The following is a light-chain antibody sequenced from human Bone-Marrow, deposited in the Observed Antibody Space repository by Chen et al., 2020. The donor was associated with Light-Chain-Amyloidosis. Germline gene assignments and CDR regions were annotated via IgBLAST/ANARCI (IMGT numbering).Light chain of an antibody. CDR1: SGSIASNY. Sequence: NFMLTQPHFVSESPGHTVPICSTVSSGSIASNYLQWYHQSPGSAPPTVVYENNQRPSGIPDRFSGSIDSSSNSASLTISGLKTEDEADYYCQSYDSSNHWVFGGGTKLTVL. CDR3: QSYDSSNHWV. J-gene: IGLJ3*02. CDR2: ENN. V-gene: IGLV6-57*02.